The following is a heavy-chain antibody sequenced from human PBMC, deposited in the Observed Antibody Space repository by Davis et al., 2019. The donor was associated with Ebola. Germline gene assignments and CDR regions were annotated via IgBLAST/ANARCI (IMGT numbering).Heavy chain of an antibody. CDR1: GFTFGDYA. D-gene: IGHD3-10*01. Sequence: GESLKISCPASGFTFGDYAMSWVRQAPGKGLEWVGFIRSKAYGGTTEYAASVKGRFTISRDDSKSIAYLQMNSLKTEDTAVYYCTRDGLWFRDGFDPWGQGTLVTVSS. CDR2: IRSKAYGGTT. V-gene: IGHV3-49*04. CDR3: TRDGLWFRDGFDP. J-gene: IGHJ5*02.